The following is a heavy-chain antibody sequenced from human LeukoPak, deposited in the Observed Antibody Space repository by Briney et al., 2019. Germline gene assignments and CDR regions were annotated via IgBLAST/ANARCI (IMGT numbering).Heavy chain of an antibody. J-gene: IGHJ4*02. Sequence: GGSLRLSCAASGFTFSSYGMHWVRQVPGKGLEWVASIRHDGSNKYYADSVKGQFTISRDNSKNTLYLQMNSLRAEDTAVYYCAKYGSSSPFDYWGQGTLVTVSS. D-gene: IGHD6-6*01. CDR3: AKYGSSSPFDY. V-gene: IGHV3-30*02. CDR2: IRHDGSNK. CDR1: GFTFSSYG.